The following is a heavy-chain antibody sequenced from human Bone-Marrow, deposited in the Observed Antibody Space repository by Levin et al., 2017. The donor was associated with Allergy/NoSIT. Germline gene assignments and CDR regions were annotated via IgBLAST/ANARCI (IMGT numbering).Heavy chain of an antibody. CDR3: ARSSKSGFYYGLDV. CDR2: ISSSGFSI. J-gene: IGHJ6*02. CDR1: FFPFLDHY. D-gene: IGHD4-11*01. V-gene: IGHV3-11*01. Sequence: SLLLSFSSSFFPFLDHYMTWIRQRPGKGLEWVSYISSSGFSIHYADSVKGRVTISRDNAKKSMYLEMNSLGGEDTAVYYCARSSKSGFYYGLDVWGQGTTVTVCS.